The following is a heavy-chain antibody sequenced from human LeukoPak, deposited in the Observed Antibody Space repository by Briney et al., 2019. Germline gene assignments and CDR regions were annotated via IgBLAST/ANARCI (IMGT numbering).Heavy chain of an antibody. CDR1: GFTSSSYA. Sequence: GGSLRLSCAAPGFTSSSYAMSWVRQALGKGLEWVSAISGSGGSTYYADSVKGRFTISRDNSKNTLYLQMNSLRAEDTAVYYCARIVTGITMIVGHPYYFDYWGQGTLVTVSS. CDR3: ARIVTGITMIVGHPYYFDY. CDR2: ISGSGGST. V-gene: IGHV3-23*01. D-gene: IGHD3-22*01. J-gene: IGHJ4*02.